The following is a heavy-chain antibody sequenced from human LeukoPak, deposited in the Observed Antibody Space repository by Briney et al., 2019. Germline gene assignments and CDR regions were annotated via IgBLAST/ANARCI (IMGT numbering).Heavy chain of an antibody. CDR2: ISSSSSTI. CDR1: GFAFSFFA. D-gene: IGHD6-13*01. V-gene: IGHV3-48*02. J-gene: IGHJ6*02. CDR3: ARDSSSSWYVSYGMDV. Sequence: GGSLRLSCEASGFAFSFFAMSWLRQAPGKGLEWVSYISSSSSTIYYADSVKGRFTISRDNAKNSLHLQMNSLRDEDTAVYYCARDSSSSWYVSYGMDVWGQGTTVTVSS.